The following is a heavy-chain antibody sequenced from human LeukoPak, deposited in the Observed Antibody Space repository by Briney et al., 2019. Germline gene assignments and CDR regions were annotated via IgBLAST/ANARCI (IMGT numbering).Heavy chain of an antibody. J-gene: IGHJ4*02. CDR2: IYHSGST. CDR1: GGSISSGGYS. V-gene: IGHV4-30-2*01. CDR3: ARAGTDSSGYYYDY. D-gene: IGHD3-22*01. Sequence: SETLSLTCAVSGGSISSGGYSWSWIRQPPGKGLEWIGYIYHSGSTYYNPSLKSRVTISVDRSKNQFSLKLSSVTAADTAVYYCARAGTDSSGYYYDYRGQGTLVTVSS.